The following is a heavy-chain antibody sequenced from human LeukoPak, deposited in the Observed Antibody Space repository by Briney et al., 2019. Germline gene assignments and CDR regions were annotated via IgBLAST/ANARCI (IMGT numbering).Heavy chain of an antibody. CDR3: ARLADCSETSCRSFDY. Sequence: ASVKVSCKASGYAFVGYYIHWVRQDPGQRLEWMGWINPNSGGTNYAQNFQGRVTMTRGTSVSTAYMELSSLRSGDTAVYYCARLADCSETSCRSFDYWGQGTLVTVSS. J-gene: IGHJ4*02. CDR2: INPNSGGT. V-gene: IGHV1-2*02. D-gene: IGHD2-2*01. CDR1: GYAFVGYY.